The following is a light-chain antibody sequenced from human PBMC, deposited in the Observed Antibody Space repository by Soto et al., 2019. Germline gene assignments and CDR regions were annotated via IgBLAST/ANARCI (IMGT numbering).Light chain of an antibody. Sequence: LTHSRATLSLSPGDRATLSCRASQSVSSYLAWYQQKPGQAPRLLIYDASNRATGIPARFSGSGSGTDFTLTISSLEPEDFAVYYCQHYNNWPPWTFGQGTKADI. J-gene: IGKJ1*01. CDR3: QHYNNWPPWT. V-gene: IGKV3-11*01. CDR1: QSVSSY. CDR2: DAS.